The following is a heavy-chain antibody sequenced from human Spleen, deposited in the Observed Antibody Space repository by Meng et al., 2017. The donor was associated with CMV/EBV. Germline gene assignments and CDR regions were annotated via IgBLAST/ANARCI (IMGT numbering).Heavy chain of an antibody. CDR3: ARVRWGTYYFDY. V-gene: IGHV4-31*03. CDR2: IYYSGST. D-gene: IGHD2-8*02. Sequence: CTVSGGSISSGGYYWSWIRQHPGKGLECIGYIYYSGSTYCNPSLKSRVTISVDTSENQFSLKLSSVTAADTAVYYCARVRWGTYYFDYWGQGTLVTVSS. J-gene: IGHJ4*02. CDR1: GGSISSGGYY.